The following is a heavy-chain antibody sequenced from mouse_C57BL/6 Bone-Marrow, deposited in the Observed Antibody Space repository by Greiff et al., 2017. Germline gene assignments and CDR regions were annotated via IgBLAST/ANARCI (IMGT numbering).Heavy chain of an antibody. Sequence: QVQLQQSGAELARPGASVKLSCKASGYTFTSYGISWVKQRTGQGLEWIGEIYPRSGNTYYNEKFKGKATMTADKSSSTAYMELRSLTSEDSAVYFCGGVAPYYAMDYWGQGTSVTVSS. D-gene: IGHD1-1*02. J-gene: IGHJ4*01. V-gene: IGHV1-81*01. CDR2: IYPRSGNT. CDR3: GGVAPYYAMDY. CDR1: GYTFTSYG.